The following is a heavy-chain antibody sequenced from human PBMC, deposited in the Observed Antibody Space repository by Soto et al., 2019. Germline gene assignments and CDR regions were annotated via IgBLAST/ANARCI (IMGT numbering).Heavy chain of an antibody. CDR3: ARGEVGDWYFDL. D-gene: IGHD3-16*01. V-gene: IGHV4-30-4*01. CDR1: GCSISSVDYY. Sequence: QVQLQESGPGLVKPSQTLSLTYTVSGCSISSVDYYWSWIRQPPGKGLEWIGYIYYSGSTYYNPSLKSRVTISVDTSKHQFYLKLSSVTAADTAVYYCARGEVGDWYFDLWGRGTLVTVSS. J-gene: IGHJ2*01. CDR2: IYYSGST.